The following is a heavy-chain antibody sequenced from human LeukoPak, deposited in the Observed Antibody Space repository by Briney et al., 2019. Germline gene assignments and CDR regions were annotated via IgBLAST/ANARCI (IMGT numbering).Heavy chain of an antibody. CDR1: GFTFDDYA. CDR2: ISWNSGSI. J-gene: IGHJ4*02. D-gene: IGHD6-19*01. V-gene: IGHV3-9*01. CDR3: AKALGALLLEWLVED. Sequence: GGSLRLSCAASGFTFDDYAMHWVRQAPGKGLEWVSGISWNSGSIGYADSVKGRFTISRDNAKNSLYLQMNSLRAEDTALYYCAKALGALLLEWLVEDWGQGTLVTVSS.